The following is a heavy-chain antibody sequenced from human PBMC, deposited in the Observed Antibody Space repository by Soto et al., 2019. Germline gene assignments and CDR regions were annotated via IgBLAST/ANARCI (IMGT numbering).Heavy chain of an antibody. V-gene: IGHV3-23*01. J-gene: IGHJ4*02. CDR3: AKYFGHYDILSGYPTFGY. CDR2: VSRSGDNT. CDR1: GFTFSSFA. Sequence: EVQLLESGGGLVQPGGSLRLSCAASGFTFSSFAMSWVRQAPGEGLEWVSAVSRSGDNTYYADSVKGRFAISRDNSKNSLYLQMNSLRAEDTAVYYCAKYFGHYDILSGYPTFGYWGQGTLVTVSS. D-gene: IGHD3-9*01.